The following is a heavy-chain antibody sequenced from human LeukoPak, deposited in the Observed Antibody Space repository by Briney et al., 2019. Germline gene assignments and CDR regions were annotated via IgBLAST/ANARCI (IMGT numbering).Heavy chain of an antibody. V-gene: IGHV4-59*01. CDR3: ARGRGGGGGSNNWFDP. J-gene: IGHJ5*02. CDR1: GGSISGYY. Sequence: SETLSLTCTVSGGSISGYYWSWIRQPPGKGLEWIGYIYYSGTTNYNPSLKSRVTISVGTSKNQFSLKLNSMTAADTAVYYCARGRGGGGGSNNWFDPWGQGTLVIVSS. D-gene: IGHD2-21*01. CDR2: IYYSGTT.